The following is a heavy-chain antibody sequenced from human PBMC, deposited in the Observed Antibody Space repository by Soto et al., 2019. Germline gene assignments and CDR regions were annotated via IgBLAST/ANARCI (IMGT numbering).Heavy chain of an antibody. D-gene: IGHD2-8*01. CDR3: VADGVLEAFDI. CDR2: INPSGGST. V-gene: IGHV1-46*01. Sequence: QVQLVQSGAEVKKPGASVKVSCKASGYTFTSYYMHWVRQAPGQGLEWMGIINPSGGSTSYAQKFQGRVTMTRDTSTSTVYMELSSLRSEDTAVYSCVADGVLEAFDIWGQGTMVTVSS. CDR1: GYTFTSYY. J-gene: IGHJ3*02.